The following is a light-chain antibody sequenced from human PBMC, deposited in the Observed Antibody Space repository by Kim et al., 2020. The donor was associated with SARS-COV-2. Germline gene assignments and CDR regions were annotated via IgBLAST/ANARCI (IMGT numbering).Light chain of an antibody. CDR2: FKSASNN. V-gene: IGLV5-39*01. CDR3: AIWYSNTWV. Sequence: QPVLTQPTSLSTSPGASARFTCTLRSDINVNTYNIYWYQQKPGSLPHYLLRFKSASNNQQGSGVPSRFSGSKDASTNAGLLLISGRQSEDEADYYCAIWYSNTWVFGGGTQLTVL. J-gene: IGLJ3*02. CDR1: SDINVNTYN.